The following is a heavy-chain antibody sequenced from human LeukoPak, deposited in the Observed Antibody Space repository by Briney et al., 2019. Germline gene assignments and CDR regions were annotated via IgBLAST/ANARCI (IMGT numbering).Heavy chain of an antibody. CDR2: IYSSGNT. CDR3: AKSGGSGLIDY. Sequence: SETLSLTCTVSGGSISSGSYYWGWVRQPPGKGLEWIGNIYSSGNTYYNASLKSRVTIYIDTSKNQFSLNLSSVTAADTAVYYCAKSGGSGLIDYWGQGTLVTVSS. D-gene: IGHD1-26*01. V-gene: IGHV4-39*01. J-gene: IGHJ4*02. CDR1: GGSISSGSYY.